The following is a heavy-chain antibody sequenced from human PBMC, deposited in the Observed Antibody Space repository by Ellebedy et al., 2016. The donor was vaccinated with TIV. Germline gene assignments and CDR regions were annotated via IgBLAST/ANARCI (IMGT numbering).Heavy chain of an antibody. V-gene: IGHV3-11*01. CDR3: ARDVVVPGRYWYFDL. J-gene: IGHJ2*01. CDR1: GFTFSDYY. D-gene: IGHD2-2*01. Sequence: GGSLRLSXAASGFTFSDYYMSWIRQAPGKGLERVSYISASGSIIDYGDSVKGRFTISRDNGKNTLYLQMNSLRAEDTAEYYCARDVVVPGRYWYFDLWGRGTLVTVSS. CDR2: ISASGSII.